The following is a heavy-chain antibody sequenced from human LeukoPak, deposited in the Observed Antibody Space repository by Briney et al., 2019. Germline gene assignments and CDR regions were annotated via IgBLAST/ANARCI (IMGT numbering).Heavy chain of an antibody. CDR1: GGSISSGGYY. CDR2: IYYSGST. D-gene: IGHD2-15*01. CDR3: ARGDVAFAGMDV. Sequence: SQTLSLTCTVSGGSISSGGYYWSWTRQHPGKGLEWIGYIYYSGSTYYNPSLKSRVTISVDTSKNQFSLKLSSVTAADTAVYYCARGDVAFAGMDVWGQGTTVTVSS. V-gene: IGHV4-31*03. J-gene: IGHJ6*02.